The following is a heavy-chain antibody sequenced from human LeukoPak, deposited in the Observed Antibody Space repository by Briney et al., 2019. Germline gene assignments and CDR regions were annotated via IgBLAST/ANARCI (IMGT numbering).Heavy chain of an antibody. J-gene: IGHJ4*02. CDR3: TTDLGLFY. Sequence: GGSLRLSCAASGFTFSNAWMSWVRQAPGKGLEWVGRIKSKTDGATTDYTAPVQGGFTISRDDSENTLYLQMNSLKTEDTAVYYCTTDLGLFYWGQGTLVTVSS. V-gene: IGHV3-15*01. CDR2: IKSKTDGATT. CDR1: GFTFSNAW.